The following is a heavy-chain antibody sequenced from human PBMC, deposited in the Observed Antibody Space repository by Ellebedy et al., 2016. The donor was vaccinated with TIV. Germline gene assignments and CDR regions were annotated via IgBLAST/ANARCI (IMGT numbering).Heavy chain of an antibody. Sequence: GGSLRLSCAASGFTFSSYSMNWVRQAPGKGLEWVSSISSSSSYIYYADSVKGRFTISRDNAKNSLYLQMNSLRAEDTAVYYCARDRADYGGNGECGYWGQGTLVTVSS. J-gene: IGHJ4*02. V-gene: IGHV3-21*01. CDR2: ISSSSSYI. D-gene: IGHD4-23*01. CDR1: GFTFSSYS. CDR3: ARDRADYGGNGECGY.